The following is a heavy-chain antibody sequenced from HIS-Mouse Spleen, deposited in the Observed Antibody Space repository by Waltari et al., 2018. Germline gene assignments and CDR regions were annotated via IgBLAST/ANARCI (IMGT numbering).Heavy chain of an antibody. Sequence: QLQLQESGPGLVKPSEPLSRTCPVPGGSISSSSYYWGWIRQPPGKGLEWIGSIYYSGSTYYNPALKSRVTISVDTSKNQFSLKLSSVTAADTAVYYCAREIPYSSSWYDWYFDLWGRGTLVTVSS. CDR2: IYYSGST. CDR3: AREIPYSSSWYDWYFDL. CDR1: GGSISSSSYY. V-gene: IGHV4-39*07. J-gene: IGHJ2*01. D-gene: IGHD6-13*01.